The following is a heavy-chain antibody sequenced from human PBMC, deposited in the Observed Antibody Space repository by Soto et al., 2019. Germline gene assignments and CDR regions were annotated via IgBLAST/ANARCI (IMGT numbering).Heavy chain of an antibody. CDR2: INAGNGNT. V-gene: IGHV1-3*01. D-gene: IGHD6-19*01. CDR1: GYTFTGYA. J-gene: IGHJ4*02. Sequence: ASVKVSCKASGYTFTGYAMHWVRQAPGQRLEWMGWINAGNGNTKYSQKFQGRVTITRDTSASTAYMELSSLRSEDTAVFYCARAVAVPADFDYWGQGTLVTVS. CDR3: ARAVAVPADFDY.